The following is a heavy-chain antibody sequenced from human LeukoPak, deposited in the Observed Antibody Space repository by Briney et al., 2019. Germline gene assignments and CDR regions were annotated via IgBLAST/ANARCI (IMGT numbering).Heavy chain of an antibody. Sequence: ASVKVSCKASGYTFTSYYMHWVRQAPGQGLEWMGIINPSGGSTSYAQKFQGRVTMTRDTSTSTVYMELSGLRSEDTAVYYCARDRNVVVVAATLDYWGQGTLVTVSS. CDR1: GYTFTSYY. CDR2: INPSGGST. D-gene: IGHD2-15*01. V-gene: IGHV1-46*01. J-gene: IGHJ4*02. CDR3: ARDRNVVVVAATLDY.